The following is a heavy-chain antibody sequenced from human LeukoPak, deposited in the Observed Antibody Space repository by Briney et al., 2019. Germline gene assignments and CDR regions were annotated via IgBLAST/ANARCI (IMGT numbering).Heavy chain of an antibody. J-gene: IGHJ2*01. CDR3: ARAMIVVIITTPGYFDL. Sequence: PSETLSLTCAVYGGSFSGYYRSWIRQPPGKGLEWIGEINHSGSTNYNPSLKSRVTISIDTSKNQFSLKLSSVTAADTAVYYCARAMIVVIITTPGYFDLWGRGTLVTVSS. CDR2: INHSGST. D-gene: IGHD3-22*01. CDR1: GGSFSGYY. V-gene: IGHV4-34*01.